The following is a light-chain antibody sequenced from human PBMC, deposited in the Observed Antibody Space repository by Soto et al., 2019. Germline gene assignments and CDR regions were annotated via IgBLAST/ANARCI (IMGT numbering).Light chain of an antibody. Sequence: DIQMTQSPSSLSASVGDRVTITCRASQTISRYLNWYQHKPGKPPKLLIYGTSNLQSGVPPRFSGSGSWTDFTLTISSLQPEDFTTYYCQPTNRPPPSFVQVTKLEIK. CDR1: QTISRY. CDR3: QPTNRPPPS. V-gene: IGKV1-39*01. CDR2: GTS. J-gene: IGKJ2*01.